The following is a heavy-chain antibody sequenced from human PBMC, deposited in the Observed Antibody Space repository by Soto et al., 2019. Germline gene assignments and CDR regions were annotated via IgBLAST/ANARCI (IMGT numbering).Heavy chain of an antibody. J-gene: IGHJ4*02. D-gene: IGHD2-15*01. V-gene: IGHV3-23*01. CDR1: GFTFSSYA. Sequence: GGSLRLSCAAPGFTFSSYAMGWVRQGPGKGLEWVAVVSIGGSTHYADSVRGRFTISRDNSKNTLSLQMNSLTAEDTAVYFCAKRRGAGGHFDYWGQGALVTVSS. CDR3: AKRRGAGGHFDY. CDR2: VSIGGST.